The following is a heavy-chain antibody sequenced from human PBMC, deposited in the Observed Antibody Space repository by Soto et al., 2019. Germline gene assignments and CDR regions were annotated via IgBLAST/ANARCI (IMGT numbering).Heavy chain of an antibody. CDR1: GFTFSSYW. J-gene: IGHJ4*02. V-gene: IGHV3-7*01. D-gene: IGHD6-13*01. CDR2: MNRDGSEK. CDR3: GRDAGRRFDY. Sequence: EVQLVESGGGLVQPGGSLRLSCAASGFTFSSYWMTWARQAPGKGLEWVASMNRDGSEKRYVDSVEGRFTISRDNAKNSLFLQMNSLCPSDTAVYYCGRDAGRRFDYWGQGSLVTVSS.